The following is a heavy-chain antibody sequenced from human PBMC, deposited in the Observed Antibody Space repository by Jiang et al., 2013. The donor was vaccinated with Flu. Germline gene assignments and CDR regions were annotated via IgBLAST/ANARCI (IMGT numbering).Heavy chain of an antibody. CDR1: GGSISSYY. Sequence: GSGLVKPSETLSLTCTVSGGSISSYYWSWIRQPPGKGLEWIGYIYYSGSTNYNPSLKSRVTISVDTSKNQFSLKLSSVTAADTAVYYCARESPEDNWFDPWGQGTLVTVSS. J-gene: IGHJ5*02. CDR3: ARESPEDNWFDP. V-gene: IGHV4-59*01. CDR2: IYYSGST.